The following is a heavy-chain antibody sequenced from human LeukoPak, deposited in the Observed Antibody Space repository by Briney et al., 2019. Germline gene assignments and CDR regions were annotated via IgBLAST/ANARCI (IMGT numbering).Heavy chain of an antibody. J-gene: IGHJ4*02. D-gene: IGHD6-25*01. Sequence: GGSLRLSCAASGFTFSNHWMSWVRQAPGKGLEWVANIKHDGSAKDYVDSLKGRFTISRDNAKNSLYLQLNSLGVEDTALYYCARGAPAAGRVDYWGQGTLVTVSS. CDR1: GFTFSNHW. CDR2: IKHDGSAK. V-gene: IGHV3-7*01. CDR3: ARGAPAAGRVDY.